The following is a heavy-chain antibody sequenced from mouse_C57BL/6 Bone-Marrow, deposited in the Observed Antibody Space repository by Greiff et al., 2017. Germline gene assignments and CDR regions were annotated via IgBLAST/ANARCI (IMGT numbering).Heavy chain of an antibody. J-gene: IGHJ4*01. CDR2: ILPGSGST. D-gene: IGHD1-1*01. CDR1: GYTFTGYW. V-gene: IGHV1-9*01. Sequence: VKLQESGAELMKPGASVKLSCKATGYTFTGYWIEWVKQRPGHGLEWIGEILPGSGSTNYNEKFKGKATFTADTSSNTAYMQLSILTTEDSAIYYCASLGSSSYYYAMDYWGQGTSVTVSS. CDR3: ASLGSSSYYYAMDY.